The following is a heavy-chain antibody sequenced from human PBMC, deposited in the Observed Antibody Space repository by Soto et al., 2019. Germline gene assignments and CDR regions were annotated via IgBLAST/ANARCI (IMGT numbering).Heavy chain of an antibody. Sequence: GGSLRLSCTASGFTFGDYAMSWVRQAPGKGLEWVGFIRSKAYGGTTEYAASVKGRFTISRDDSKSIAYLQMNSLKTEDTAVYYCTRAPSSYGFFYYYGMDVWGQGTTVTV. J-gene: IGHJ6*02. CDR2: IRSKAYGGTT. CDR1: GFTFGDYA. D-gene: IGHD3-3*01. V-gene: IGHV3-49*04. CDR3: TRAPSSYGFFYYYGMDV.